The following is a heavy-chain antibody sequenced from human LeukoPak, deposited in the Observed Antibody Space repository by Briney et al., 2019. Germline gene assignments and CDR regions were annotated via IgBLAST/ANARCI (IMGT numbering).Heavy chain of an antibody. CDR2: INHSGST. Sequence: PSETLSLTCAVYGGSFSGYYWSWIRQPPGKGLEWIGEINHSGSTNYNPSLKSRVTISVDTSKNQFSLKLSSVTAADTAVYYCARLTYSSSWYGRVRYYYYMDVWGKGTTVTISS. J-gene: IGHJ6*03. V-gene: IGHV4-34*01. CDR3: ARLTYSSSWYGRVRYYYYMDV. CDR1: GGSFSGYY. D-gene: IGHD6-13*01.